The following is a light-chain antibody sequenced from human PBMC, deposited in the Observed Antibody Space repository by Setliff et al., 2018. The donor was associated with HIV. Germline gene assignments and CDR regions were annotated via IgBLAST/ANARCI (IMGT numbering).Light chain of an antibody. J-gene: IGLJ1*01. CDR1: DSDVGTYNL. V-gene: IGLV2-23*02. CDR2: EVN. CDR3: SSYAGADAFGV. Sequence: QSALTQPASVSGSPGQSIAISCTGNDSDVGTYNLVSWYQQHPAKAPQLTIFEVNKRPSGISDRFSVSKSGNTASLTISGLQAEDEADYYCSSYAGADAFGVFGTGTKVTV.